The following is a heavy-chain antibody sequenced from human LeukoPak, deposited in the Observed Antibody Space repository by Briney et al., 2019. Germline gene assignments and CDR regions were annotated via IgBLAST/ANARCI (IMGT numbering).Heavy chain of an antibody. D-gene: IGHD3-22*01. CDR1: GFTFSSYA. V-gene: IGHV3-23*01. J-gene: IGHJ4*02. CDR2: ISGSGGST. CDR3: AKIGDYYDSSGYYYVISFDY. Sequence: GGSLRLSCAASGFTFSSYAMSWVRQAPGKGLGWVSAISGSGGSTYYADSVKGRFTISRDNSKNTLYLQMNSLRAEDTAVYYCAKIGDYYDSSGYYYVISFDYWGQGTLVTVSS.